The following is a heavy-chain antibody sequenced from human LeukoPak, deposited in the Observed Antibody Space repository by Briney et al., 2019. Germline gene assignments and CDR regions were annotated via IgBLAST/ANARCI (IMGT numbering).Heavy chain of an antibody. J-gene: IGHJ4*02. Sequence: QPGGSLRLSCAASGFTFSSYGMHWVRQAPGKGLEWVAVIWYDGSNKYYADSVKGRFIISRDNSKNTLYLQMNSLRAEDTAVYYCARDLYSSGWYTDYWGQGTLVTVSS. CDR1: GFTFSSYG. V-gene: IGHV3-33*01. D-gene: IGHD6-19*01. CDR2: IWYDGSNK. CDR3: ARDLYSSGWYTDY.